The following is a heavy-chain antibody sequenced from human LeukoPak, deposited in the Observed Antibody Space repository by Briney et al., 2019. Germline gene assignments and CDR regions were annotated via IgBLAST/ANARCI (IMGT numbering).Heavy chain of an antibody. CDR1: GYTFTGYY. V-gene: IGHV1-2*06. J-gene: IGHJ4*02. D-gene: IGHD3-10*01. CDR2: INPNRGGT. CDR3: ARDLEYYYGSGSYYNLFDY. Sequence: ASVKVSCKASGYTFTGYYMHWVRQAPGQGLEWMGRINPNRGGTNYAQKFQGRVTMTRDTSISTAYMELSRLRSDDTAVYYCARDLEYYYGSGSYYNLFDYWGQGALVTVSS.